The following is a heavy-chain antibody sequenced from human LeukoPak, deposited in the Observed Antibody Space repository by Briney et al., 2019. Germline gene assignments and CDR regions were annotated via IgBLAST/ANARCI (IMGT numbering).Heavy chain of an antibody. V-gene: IGHV3-53*01. CDR2: IYSGGKT. Sequence: PGGSLRLSCAASDFTVGSNYMTWVRQAPGKGLEWVSVIYSGGKTFYADSVKGRFTISRDDSKNTVYLQMNSLRAEDTAIYYCARDGDDTTNWWGQGTLVTVSS. D-gene: IGHD2-8*01. CDR3: ARDGDDTTNW. CDR1: DFTVGSNY. J-gene: IGHJ4*02.